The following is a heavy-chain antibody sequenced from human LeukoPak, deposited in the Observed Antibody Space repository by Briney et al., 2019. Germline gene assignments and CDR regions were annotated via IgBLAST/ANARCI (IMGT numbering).Heavy chain of an antibody. V-gene: IGHV3-23*01. CDR1: GFTFSSFG. CDR3: AKRVPYSSSSVYFDC. Sequence: QAGGSLRLSCAASGFTFSSFGMSWVRQAPGKGLEWVSAISDDGRSTYYADSVKGRFTISRDNSKNTLYLQMNSLRFEDTALYFCAKRVPYSSSSVYFDCWGQGTLVTVSS. CDR2: ISDDGRST. D-gene: IGHD6-6*01. J-gene: IGHJ4*02.